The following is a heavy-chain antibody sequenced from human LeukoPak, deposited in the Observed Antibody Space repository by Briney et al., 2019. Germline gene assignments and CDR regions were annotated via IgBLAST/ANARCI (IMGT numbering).Heavy chain of an antibody. D-gene: IGHD3-10*01. CDR1: GYRFTRYW. CDR3: ASLYYYGSGSPE. Sequence: GESLNISCTGSGYRFTRYWISWVRQMPGKGLEWMGRIDPRDPYTNYSPSFQGHVTISADKYISTAYLQWSSLKASDTAMYYCASLYYYGSGSPEWGQGTLVSVSS. J-gene: IGHJ4*02. CDR2: IDPRDPYT. V-gene: IGHV5-10-1*01.